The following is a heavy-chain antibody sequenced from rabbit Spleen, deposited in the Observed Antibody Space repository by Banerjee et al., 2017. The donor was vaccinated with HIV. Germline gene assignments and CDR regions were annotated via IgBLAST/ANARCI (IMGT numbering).Heavy chain of an antibody. J-gene: IGHJ3*01. CDR2: INAVTGKA. D-gene: IGHD7-1*01. V-gene: IGHV1S45*01. CDR3: ARDGYSAGSDYIGGL. CDR1: GFSFSNKAV. Sequence: QEQLVESGGGLVKPEGSLKLSCTASGFSFSNKAVMCWVRQAPGKGLEWIACINAVTGKAVYANWAKGRSTFSKTSSTTVTLQMTSLTAADTATYFCARDGYSAGSDYIGGLWGQGTLVTFS.